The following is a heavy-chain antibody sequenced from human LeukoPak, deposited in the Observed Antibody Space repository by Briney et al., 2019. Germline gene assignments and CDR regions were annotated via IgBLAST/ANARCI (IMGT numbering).Heavy chain of an antibody. V-gene: IGHV3-33*06. CDR3: TKGLYSSSSGGTDF. Sequence: PGGSLRLSCAASGFTFSSYGMHWVRQAPGKGLEWVAVVWYEGDTKFYADSVRGRFTISRDNSQNTVSLDMNSLRAEDTAVYYCTKGLYSSSSGGTDFWGQGSLVTVSS. CDR2: VWYEGDTK. J-gene: IGHJ4*02. D-gene: IGHD6-6*01. CDR1: GFTFSSYG.